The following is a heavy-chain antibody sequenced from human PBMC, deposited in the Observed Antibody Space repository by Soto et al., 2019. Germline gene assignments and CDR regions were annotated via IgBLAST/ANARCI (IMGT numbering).Heavy chain of an antibody. V-gene: IGHV1-18*01. CDR1: GYTFTRYG. J-gene: IGHJ3*02. Sequence: ASVKVSCKASGYTFTRYGISWVRQAPGQGLEWMGWISAYNGNTNYAQKLQGRVTMTTDTSTSTAYMELWSLRSDDTAVYYCARHDSSGYYRRSGAFDIWGQGTMVTVSS. CDR2: ISAYNGNT. D-gene: IGHD3-22*01. CDR3: ARHDSSGYYRRSGAFDI.